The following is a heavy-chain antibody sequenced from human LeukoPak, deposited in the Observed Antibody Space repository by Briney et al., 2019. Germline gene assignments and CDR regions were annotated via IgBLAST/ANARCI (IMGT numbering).Heavy chain of an antibody. CDR1: GFTFSNYA. CDR2: ITGSGGDT. CDR3: AKGRGSGWYVCEN. J-gene: IGHJ4*02. D-gene: IGHD6-19*01. V-gene: IGHV3-23*01. Sequence: GGSLRLSCAASGFTFSNYAMNWVRQAPGKGLEWVSGITGSGGDTFYADSVKGRFTVSRDNSKNTLYLQMYSLRADDTAVYYCAKGRGSGWYVCENWGQGTLVTVSS.